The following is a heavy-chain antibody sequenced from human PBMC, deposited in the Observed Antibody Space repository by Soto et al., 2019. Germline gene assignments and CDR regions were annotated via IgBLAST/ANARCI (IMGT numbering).Heavy chain of an antibody. CDR1: GYTFSNFG. J-gene: IGHJ2*01. CDR3: ARCYCSVGSCYTCWHFDL. Sequence: QVQLVQSAAEVKKPGASVKVSCKASGYTFSNFGLSWVRQAPGQGLEWMGWIGPYNGNTDHAQKFQDRVTMTTDTSTNPAYMELRGLTSAATAVYYCARCYCSVGSCYTCWHFDLWGRGTLVTVSS. D-gene: IGHD2-15*01. CDR2: IGPYNGNT. V-gene: IGHV1-18*01.